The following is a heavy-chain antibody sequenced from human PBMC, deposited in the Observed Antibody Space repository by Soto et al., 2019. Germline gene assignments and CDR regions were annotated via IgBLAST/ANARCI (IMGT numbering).Heavy chain of an antibody. CDR2: ISPSTSHI. CDR1: GFTFSSCT. D-gene: IGHD2-15*01. CDR3: SSCSGGACHQNYGMDV. V-gene: IGHV3-21*01. Sequence: EVHLVESGGGLVKPGGSLRLSCAVSGFTFSSCTMNWVRQAPGKGLEWVSSISPSTSHIYYEDSVKGRFTISRDNAKNSLFLQMNSLRAEDTAVYYCSSCSGGACHQNYGMDVWGQGTTVTVSS. J-gene: IGHJ6*02.